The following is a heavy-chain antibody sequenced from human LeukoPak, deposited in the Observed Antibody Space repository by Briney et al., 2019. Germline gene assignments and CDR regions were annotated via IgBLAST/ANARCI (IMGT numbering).Heavy chain of an antibody. CDR1: GGSISSGGYS. V-gene: IGHV4-31*03. Sequence: PSQTLSLTCTVSGGSISSGGYSWSWIRQHPGKGLEWIGYIYYSGSTYYNPSLKSRVTISLDTSKNQFSMKLNSVTAADTAVYYCARGPWAYFDYWGQGTLVSVSS. CDR2: IYYSGST. D-gene: IGHD7-27*01. CDR3: ARGPWAYFDY. J-gene: IGHJ4*02.